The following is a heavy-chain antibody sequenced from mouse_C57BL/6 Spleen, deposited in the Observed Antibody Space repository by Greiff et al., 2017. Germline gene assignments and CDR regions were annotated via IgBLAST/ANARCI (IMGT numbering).Heavy chain of an antibody. CDR1: GYAFSSSW. CDR2: IYPGDGDT. D-gene: IGHD4-1*01. J-gene: IGHJ3*01. V-gene: IGHV1-82*01. Sequence: VQLQQSGPELVKPGASVKISCKASGYAFSSSWMNWVKQRPGKGLEWIGRIYPGDGDTNYNGKFKGKATLTADKSSSTAYMQLSSLTSEDSAVYFCARSLTEAFAYWGQGTLVTVSA. CDR3: ARSLTEAFAY.